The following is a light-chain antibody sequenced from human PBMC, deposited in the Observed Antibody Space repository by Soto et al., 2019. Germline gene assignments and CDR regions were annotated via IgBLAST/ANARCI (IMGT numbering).Light chain of an antibody. CDR1: SSDVGGYNY. J-gene: IGLJ2*01. CDR2: DVS. CDR3: SSYTSSSTPHVV. V-gene: IGLV2-14*01. Sequence: QSALTQPASVSGSPGQSITISCTGTSSDVGGYNYVSWYQQYPGKAPKLMIYDVSNRPSGVSNRFSGSKSGNTASLTISGLQAEDEADYYCSSYTSSSTPHVVLGGGTKLTVL.